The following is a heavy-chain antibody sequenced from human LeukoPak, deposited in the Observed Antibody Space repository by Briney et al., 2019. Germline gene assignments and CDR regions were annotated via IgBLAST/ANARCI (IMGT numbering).Heavy chain of an antibody. Sequence: SETLSLTXTVSGGSISSYYWSWIRQPAGKGLEWIGRIYTSGSTNYNPSLKSRVTMSVDTSKNQFSLKLSSVTAADTAVYYCARDPGYCSSTSCYYPYYMDVWGKGTTVTVSS. CDR1: GGSISSYY. V-gene: IGHV4-4*07. CDR3: ARDPGYCSSTSCYYPYYMDV. D-gene: IGHD2-2*01. J-gene: IGHJ6*03. CDR2: IYTSGST.